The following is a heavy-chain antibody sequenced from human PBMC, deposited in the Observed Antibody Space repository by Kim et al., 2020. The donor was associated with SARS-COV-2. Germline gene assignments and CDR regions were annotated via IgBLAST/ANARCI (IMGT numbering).Heavy chain of an antibody. Sequence: GGSLRLSCAASGFTFSSYAMTWVRQAPGKGLEWVSGISGGGESTYYPDSVKGRVTMSRDNSKNTLYLQMNSLRTDDSAVYDCAKLSARGYSYGYFDYWGQGILVTVSS. CDR1: GFTFSSYA. D-gene: IGHD5-18*01. J-gene: IGHJ4*02. CDR2: ISGGGEST. V-gene: IGHV3-23*01. CDR3: AKLSARGYSYGYFDY.